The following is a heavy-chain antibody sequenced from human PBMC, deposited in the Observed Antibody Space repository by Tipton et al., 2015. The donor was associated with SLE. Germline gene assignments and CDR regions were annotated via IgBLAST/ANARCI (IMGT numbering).Heavy chain of an antibody. Sequence: TLSLTCAVYGGSFSGYYRTWIRQPPGKGQAWIGEINHSGSTNYNPSLKSRVTISVDTSKNQFSLKLSSVTTADTAVYYCARGRELGRDDAFDIWGQGTMVTVSS. D-gene: IGHD1-1*01. CDR2: INHSGST. CDR3: ARGRELGRDDAFDI. CDR1: GGSFSGYY. J-gene: IGHJ3*02. V-gene: IGHV4-34*01.